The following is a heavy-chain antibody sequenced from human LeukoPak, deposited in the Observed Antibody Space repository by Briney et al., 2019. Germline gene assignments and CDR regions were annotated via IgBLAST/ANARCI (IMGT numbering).Heavy chain of an antibody. CDR1: GGSISSSGYY. Sequence: SETLSLTCTVSGGSISSSGYYWGWIRRPPGKGLEWIGSIYYSGSTYYNPSLKSRVTISVDTSKNQLSLKLSSVTAADTAVYYCASARTSSRSWFTFDYWGQGILVTVSS. J-gene: IGHJ4*02. CDR2: IYYSGST. D-gene: IGHD6-13*01. CDR3: ASARTSSRSWFTFDY. V-gene: IGHV4-39*01.